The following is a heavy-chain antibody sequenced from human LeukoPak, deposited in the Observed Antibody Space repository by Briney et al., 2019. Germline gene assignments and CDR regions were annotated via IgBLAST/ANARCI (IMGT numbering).Heavy chain of an antibody. J-gene: IGHJ5*02. CDR1: GFTFSSYG. CDR3: ARNVFSS. CDR2: ISYDGSNK. Sequence: AGGSLRLSCAASGFTFSSYGMHWVRQAPGKGLEWVAVISYDGSNKYYADSVKGRFTISRDNSKNTLYLQMNSLRAEDTAVYYCARNVFSSWGQGTLVTVSS. V-gene: IGHV3-30*03.